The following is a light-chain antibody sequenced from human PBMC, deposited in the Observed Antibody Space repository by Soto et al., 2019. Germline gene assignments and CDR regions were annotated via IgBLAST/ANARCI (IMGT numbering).Light chain of an antibody. CDR3: QQYGRPPKT. CDR2: GAS. Sequence: IVVTQAPGTLTLSPGERATLSCRASQSVSRNYLAWYQQKPGQDPRLLIYGASNRATGIPDRFRGSGSGTDFTLTISRLEPEDFAVYFCQQYGRPPKTFGLGTKVDI. J-gene: IGKJ1*01. V-gene: IGKV3-20*01. CDR1: QSVSRNY.